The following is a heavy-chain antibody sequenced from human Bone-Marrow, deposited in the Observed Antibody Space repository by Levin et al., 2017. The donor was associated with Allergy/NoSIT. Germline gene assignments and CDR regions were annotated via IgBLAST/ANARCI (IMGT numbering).Heavy chain of an antibody. D-gene: IGHD2-15*01. J-gene: IGHJ4*02. Sequence: LAGGSLRLSCAASGFTFSSYAMSWVRQAPGKGLEWVSLIGGSGGITYYADSVKGRFTISRDNSKNTLYLQMNSLRAEDTAVYYCAKEERYSGNAHWGQGTLVTVSS. CDR2: IGGSGGIT. V-gene: IGHV3-23*01. CDR1: GFTFSSYA. CDR3: AKEERYSGNAH.